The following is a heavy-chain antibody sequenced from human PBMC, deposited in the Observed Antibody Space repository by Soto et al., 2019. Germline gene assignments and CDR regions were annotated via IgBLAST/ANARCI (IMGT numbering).Heavy chain of an antibody. CDR1: GFTFSSYG. CDR2: ISYDGSNK. V-gene: IGHV3-30*18. J-gene: IGHJ4*02. Sequence: PGGSLRLSCAASGFTFSSYGMHWVRQAPGKGLEWVAVISYDGSNKYYADSVKGRFTISRDNSKNTLYLQMNSLRAEDTAVYYCAKGDSGYSNYDYFGYWGQGTLVTVS. D-gene: IGHD4-4*01. CDR3: AKGDSGYSNYDYFGY.